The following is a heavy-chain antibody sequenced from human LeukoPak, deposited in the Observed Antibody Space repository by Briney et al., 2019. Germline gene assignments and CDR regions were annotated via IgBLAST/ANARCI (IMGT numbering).Heavy chain of an antibody. D-gene: IGHD3-22*01. CDR2: IIPILGIA. CDR1: GGTFSSYA. CDR3: ARRYYDSSGYVVF. J-gene: IGHJ4*02. V-gene: IGHV1-69*04. Sequence: SVKVSCKASGGTFSSYAISWVRQAPGQGLEWMGRIIPILGIANYAQKFHGRVTITADKSTSTAYMELSSLRSEDTAVYYRARRYYDSSGYVVFWGQGTLVTVSS.